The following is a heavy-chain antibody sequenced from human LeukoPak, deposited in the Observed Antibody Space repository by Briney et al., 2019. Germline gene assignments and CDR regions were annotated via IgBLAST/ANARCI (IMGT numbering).Heavy chain of an antibody. V-gene: IGHV4-34*01. CDR2: INHSGST. CDR3: ARGLGYCTNGVCYGGY. CDR1: GGSFSGYY. Sequence: PSETLSLTCAVYGGSFSGYYWSWIPQPPGKGLEWIGEINHSGSTNYNPSLKSRVTISVDTSKNQFSLKLSSVTAADTAVYYCARGLGYCTNGVCYGGYWGQGTLVTVSS. D-gene: IGHD2-8*01. J-gene: IGHJ4*02.